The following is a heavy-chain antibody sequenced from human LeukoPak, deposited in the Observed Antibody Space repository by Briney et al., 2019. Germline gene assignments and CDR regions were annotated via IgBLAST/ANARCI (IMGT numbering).Heavy chain of an antibody. Sequence: ASVKVSCKASGYTFTSYYMHWVRQAPGQGLEWMGIINPSGGSTSYAQKFQGRVTMTRDTSTSTVYMELSSLRSEDTAVYYCAREGPSFWSGPDYGMDVWGQGTTVTVSS. D-gene: IGHD3-3*01. CDR2: INPSGGST. CDR3: AREGPSFWSGPDYGMDV. V-gene: IGHV1-46*01. CDR1: GYTFTSYY. J-gene: IGHJ6*02.